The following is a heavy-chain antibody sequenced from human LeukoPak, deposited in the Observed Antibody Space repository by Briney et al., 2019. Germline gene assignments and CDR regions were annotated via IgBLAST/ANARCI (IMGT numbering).Heavy chain of an antibody. V-gene: IGHV3-74*03. CDR1: GFTFSTYW. CDR2: IKSDGSTT. CDR3: ARAGASNEFDY. Sequence: GGSLRLSCAASGFTFSTYWMHWVRQAPGEGLVWVSRIKSDGSTTTYADFVKGRFTVSRDYSKNTLYLQMSSLRAEDTAVYYCARAGASNEFDYWGQGTLVTVSS. J-gene: IGHJ4*02. D-gene: IGHD2-8*01.